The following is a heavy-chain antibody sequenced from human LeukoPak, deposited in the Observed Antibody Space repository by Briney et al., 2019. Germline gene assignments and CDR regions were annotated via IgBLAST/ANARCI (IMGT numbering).Heavy chain of an antibody. CDR1: GFTFSSYS. J-gene: IGHJ3*02. CDR3: ARGGRYCSGGSCYGSFGAFDI. Sequence: GGSLRLSCAASGFTFSSYSMNWVRQAPGKGLEWVSYISSSSSTIYYADSVKGRFTISGDNAKNSLYLQMNSLRAEDTAVYYCARGGRYCSGGSCYGSFGAFDIWGQGTMVTVSS. CDR2: ISSSSSTI. D-gene: IGHD2-15*01. V-gene: IGHV3-48*01.